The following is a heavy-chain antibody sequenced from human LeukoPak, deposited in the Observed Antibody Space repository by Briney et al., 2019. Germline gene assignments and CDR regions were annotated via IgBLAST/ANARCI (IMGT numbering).Heavy chain of an antibody. Sequence: PSGTLSLTCAVSGGSISSSNWWSWVRQPPGKGLEWIGEIYHSGSTNYNPSLKSRVTISVDKSKNQFSLKLSSVTAADTAVYYCASCLSDYSSQWFDPWGQGTLVTVSS. CDR1: GGSISSSNW. J-gene: IGHJ5*02. CDR2: IYHSGST. D-gene: IGHD6-13*01. V-gene: IGHV4-4*02. CDR3: ASCLSDYSSQWFDP.